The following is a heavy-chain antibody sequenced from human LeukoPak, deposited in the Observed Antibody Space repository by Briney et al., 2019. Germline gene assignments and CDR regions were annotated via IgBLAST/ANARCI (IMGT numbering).Heavy chain of an antibody. Sequence: GGSLRLSCAASGFTLSRYAMTWVRQAPGKGLEWVSYISSSGSTIYYADSVKGRFTISRDNAKNSLYLQMNSLRAEDTAVYYCARDPSLVAAMGYFDYWGQGTLVTVSS. CDR1: GFTLSRYA. V-gene: IGHV3-48*04. J-gene: IGHJ4*02. D-gene: IGHD5-12*01. CDR2: ISSSGSTI. CDR3: ARDPSLVAAMGYFDY.